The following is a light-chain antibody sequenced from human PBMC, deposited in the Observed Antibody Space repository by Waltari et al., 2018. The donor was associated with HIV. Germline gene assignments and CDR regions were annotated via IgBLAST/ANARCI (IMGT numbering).Light chain of an antibody. Sequence: QSALTQPASVSGSPGQSITISCPGTSSDVGSYNLDSWYQQHPGKAPNRMIYEVSKRPSGVSNRFSGSKSGNTASLTISGLQAEDEADYYCCSYAGSSTSVFGGGTKLTVL. CDR3: CSYAGSSTSV. CDR1: SSDVGSYNL. CDR2: EVS. V-gene: IGLV2-23*02. J-gene: IGLJ2*01.